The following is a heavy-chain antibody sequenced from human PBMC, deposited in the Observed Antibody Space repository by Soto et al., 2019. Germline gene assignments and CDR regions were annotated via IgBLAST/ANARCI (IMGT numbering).Heavy chain of an antibody. D-gene: IGHD6-6*01. CDR3: ARQVAARPFDY. CDR1: GGSISSYY. Sequence: KPSETLSLTCTVSGGSISSYYWSWIRQPPGKGLEWIGYIYYSGSTNYNPSLKSRVTISVDTSKNQFSLKLSSVTAADTAVYYCARQVAARPFDYWGQGTLVTVSS. J-gene: IGHJ4*02. CDR2: IYYSGST. V-gene: IGHV4-59*08.